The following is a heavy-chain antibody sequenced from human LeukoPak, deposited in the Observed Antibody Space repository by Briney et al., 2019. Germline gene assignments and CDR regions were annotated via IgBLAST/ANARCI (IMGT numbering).Heavy chain of an antibody. Sequence: PGGSLRLSCAASGFTFSSYGMHWVRQAPGKGLEWVAFIRYDGSNKYYADSVKGRFTISRDNSKNTLYLQMNSLRAEDTAVYYCAKSLQLEWGSLGIAAAGTVDYWGQGTLVTVSS. J-gene: IGHJ4*02. CDR3: AKSLQLEWGSLGIAAAGTVDY. CDR1: GFTFSSYG. V-gene: IGHV3-30*02. CDR2: IRYDGSNK. D-gene: IGHD6-13*01.